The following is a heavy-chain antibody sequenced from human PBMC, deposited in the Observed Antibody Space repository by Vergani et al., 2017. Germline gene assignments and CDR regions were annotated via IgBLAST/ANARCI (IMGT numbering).Heavy chain of an antibody. CDR2: IYYSGST. CDR1: GVSISSYY. D-gene: IGHD2-15*01. CDR3: ARARPKYCSGGSCYGRLYYYYYGMDV. V-gene: IGHV4-59*01. Sequence: QVQLQESGPGLVKPSETLSLTCTVSGVSISSYYWSWIRQPPGKGLEWIGYIYYSGSTNYNPSLKSRVTISVDTSKNQFSLKLSSVTAADTAVYYCARARPKYCSGGSCYGRLYYYYYGMDVWGQGTTVTVSS. J-gene: IGHJ6*02.